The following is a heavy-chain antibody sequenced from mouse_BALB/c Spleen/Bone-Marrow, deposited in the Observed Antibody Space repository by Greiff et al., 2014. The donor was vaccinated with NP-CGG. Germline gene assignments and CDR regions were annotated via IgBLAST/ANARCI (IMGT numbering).Heavy chain of an antibody. CDR3: ARDNYGHDY. V-gene: IGHV2-6-7*01. J-gene: IGHJ2*01. CDR1: GFSFTGYG. CDR2: IWGDGSK. Sequence: QVQLKQSGPGLVAPSQSLSITCTVSGFSFTGYGVNWVRQPPGKGLEWLGMIWGDGSKDYNSDLKSRLSFSKGNSKSHVFLKMNSLQTDDTARYYCARDNYGHDYWGQGATLTVSS. D-gene: IGHD1-1*02.